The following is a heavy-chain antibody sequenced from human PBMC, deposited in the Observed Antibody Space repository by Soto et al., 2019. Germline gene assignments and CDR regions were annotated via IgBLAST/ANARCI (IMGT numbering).Heavy chain of an antibody. J-gene: IGHJ6*02. D-gene: IGHD4-17*01. Sequence: GASVKVSCKASGGTFSSYAISWVRQAPGQGLEWMGGIIPIFGTANYAQKFQGRVTITADESTSTAYMELSSLRSEDTAVYYCASRAVTTLYGENYYCGMDVWGQGTTVTVSS. CDR1: GGTFSSYA. CDR2: IIPIFGTA. V-gene: IGHV1-69*13. CDR3: ASRAVTTLYGENYYCGMDV.